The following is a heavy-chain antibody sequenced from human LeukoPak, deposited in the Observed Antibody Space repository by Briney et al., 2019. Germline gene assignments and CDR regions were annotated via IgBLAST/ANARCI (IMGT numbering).Heavy chain of an antibody. CDR2: IYPGDSDT. J-gene: IGHJ4*02. V-gene: IGHV5-51*01. Sequence: GESLKISCKGSGYSFTSYWSGWVRQMPGKGLEWMGIIYPGDSDTRYSPSFQGQVTISADKSISTAYLQWSSLKASDTAMYYCARPGYCSGGSCYRFDYWGQGTLVTVSS. CDR3: ARPGYCSGGSCYRFDY. D-gene: IGHD2-15*01. CDR1: GYSFTSYW.